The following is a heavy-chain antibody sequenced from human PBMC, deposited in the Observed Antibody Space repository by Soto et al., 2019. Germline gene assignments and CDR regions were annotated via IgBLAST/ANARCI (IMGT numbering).Heavy chain of an antibody. J-gene: IGHJ2*01. D-gene: IGHD5-18*01. CDR2: ISYDGSNK. V-gene: IGHV3-30-3*01. CDR1: GFTFSSYA. CDR3: ARDPLWGTAMVLWYFDL. Sequence: QVQLVESGGGVVQPGRSLRLSCAASGFTFSSYAMHWVRQAPGKGLEWVAVISYDGSNKYYADSVKGRFTISRDNSKNTLYLQMYSLRAEDTAVYYCARDPLWGTAMVLWYFDLWGRGTLVTVSS.